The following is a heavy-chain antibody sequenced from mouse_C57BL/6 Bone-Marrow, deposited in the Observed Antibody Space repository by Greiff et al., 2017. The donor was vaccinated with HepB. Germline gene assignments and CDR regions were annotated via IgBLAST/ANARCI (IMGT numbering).Heavy chain of an antibody. D-gene: IGHD1-1*01. V-gene: IGHV5-6*01. CDR3: ARHGGLRCYYFDY. Sequence: EVHLVESGGDLVKPGGSLKLSCAASGFTFSSYGMSWVRQTPDKRLEWVATISSGGSYTYYPDSVKGRFTISRDNAKNTLYLQMSSLKSEDTAMYYCARHGGLRCYYFDYWGQGTTLTVSS. J-gene: IGHJ2*01. CDR2: ISSGGSYT. CDR1: GFTFSSYG.